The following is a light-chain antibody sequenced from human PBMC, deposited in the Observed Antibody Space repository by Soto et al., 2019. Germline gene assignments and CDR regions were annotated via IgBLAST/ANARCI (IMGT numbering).Light chain of an antibody. CDR1: SSNIGSNT. J-gene: IGLJ3*02. CDR3: AAWDDSLNGWV. CDR2: SNN. V-gene: IGLV1-44*01. Sequence: QSVLTQPQSASGTPGQRVTISCSGSSSNIGSNTVNWYQQLPGTAPKLLSYSNNQRPSGVPDRFSGYKSVNSASLAISGLQSEDEADYYCAAWDDSLNGWVFGGGTQLTV.